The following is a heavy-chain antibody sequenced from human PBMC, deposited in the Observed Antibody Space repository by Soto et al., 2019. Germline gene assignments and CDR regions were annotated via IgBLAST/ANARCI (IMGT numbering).Heavy chain of an antibody. J-gene: IGHJ6*02. CDR2: IKSKTDGGTT. CDR3: TTVWATIFGVVIMRSSYYGMDV. Sequence: GGSLRLSCAAYGFTFSNAWMNWVRQAPGKGLEWVGRIKSKTDGGTTDYAAPVKGRFTISRDDSKNTLYLQMNSLKTEDTAVYYCTTVWATIFGVVIMRSSYYGMDVWGQGTTVTVSS. D-gene: IGHD3-3*01. CDR1: GFTFSNAW. V-gene: IGHV3-15*07.